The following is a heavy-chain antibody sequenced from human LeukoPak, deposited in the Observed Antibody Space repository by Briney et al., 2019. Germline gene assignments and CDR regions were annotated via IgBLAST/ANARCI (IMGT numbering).Heavy chain of an antibody. CDR3: ATQVTMVRGVIPSSP. D-gene: IGHD3-10*01. V-gene: IGHV5-51*02. CDR1: AYSSTSYC. Sequence: PGESLKISCNVSAYSSTSYCTGWVRQMPGKGVEWMGSIYPGDADTRYSPYFQGQRTTSARKTTSTAYLQRSSLMSSGTPAFYCATQVTMVRGVIPSSPWGQGTLVTVSS. J-gene: IGHJ5*02. CDR2: IYPGDADT.